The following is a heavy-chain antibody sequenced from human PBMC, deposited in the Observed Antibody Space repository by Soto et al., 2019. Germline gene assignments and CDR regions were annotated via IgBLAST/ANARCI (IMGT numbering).Heavy chain of an antibody. V-gene: IGHV5-51*01. CDR2: IYPGDSDT. J-gene: IGHJ4*02. CDR1: ECSFAGYW. CDR3: ARVLYDSSGSRPLN. Sequence: WPSLRVSSRGSECSFAGYWVGCVRKMTGKGLEWMGIIYPGDSDTRYSPSFQGQVTISADKSISTAYLQWSSLKASDTAMYYCARVLYDSSGSRPLNWGQGTLVTVSS. D-gene: IGHD3-22*01.